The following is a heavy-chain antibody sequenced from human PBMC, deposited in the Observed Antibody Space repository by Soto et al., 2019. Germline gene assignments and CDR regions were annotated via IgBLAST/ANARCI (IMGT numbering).Heavy chain of an antibody. CDR1: GGSISSYY. CDR2: IYYSGST. D-gene: IGHD3-9*01. CDR3: ARRFPNYDILTGYSLSDAFDI. V-gene: IGHV4-59*08. J-gene: IGHJ3*02. Sequence: PSETLSLTCTVSGGSISSYYWSWIRQPPGKGLEWIGYIYYSGSTNYNPSLKSRVTISVDTSKNQFSLKLSSVTAADTALYYCARRFPNYDILTGYSLSDAFDIWGQGTMVTVSS.